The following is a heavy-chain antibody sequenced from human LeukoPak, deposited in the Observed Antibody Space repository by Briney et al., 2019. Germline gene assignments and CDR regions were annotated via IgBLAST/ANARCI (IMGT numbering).Heavy chain of an antibody. CDR2: INPNSGGT. V-gene: IGHV1-2*02. D-gene: IGHD3-16*02. J-gene: IGHJ4*02. CDR3: ARAHKVMITFGGVIGGPDY. Sequence: GASVKVSCKASGYTFTGYYMHWVRQAPGQGLEWMGWINPNSGGTNYAQKFQGRVTMTRDTSISTAYMELSRLRSDDTAVYYCARAHKVMITFGGVIGGPDYWGQGTLVTVSS. CDR1: GYTFTGYY.